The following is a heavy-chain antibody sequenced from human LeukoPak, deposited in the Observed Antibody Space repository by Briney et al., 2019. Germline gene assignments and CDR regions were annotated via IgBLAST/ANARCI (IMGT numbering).Heavy chain of an antibody. J-gene: IGHJ3*02. V-gene: IGHV4-61*02. CDR2: IYTSGST. D-gene: IGHD1-26*01. CDR1: GGSISSGSYY. Sequence: TSETLSLTCTVSGGSISSGSYYWSWIRQPAGKGLEWIGRIYTSGSTNYNPSLKSRVTISVDTSKNQFSLKLSSVTAADTAVYYCARDADSGRGAFDIWGQGTMVTVSS. CDR3: ARDADSGRGAFDI.